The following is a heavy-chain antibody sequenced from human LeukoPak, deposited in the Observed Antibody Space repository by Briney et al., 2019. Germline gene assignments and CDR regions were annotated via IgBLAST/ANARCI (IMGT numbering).Heavy chain of an antibody. V-gene: IGHV4-39*01. J-gene: IGHJ5*02. D-gene: IGHD3-10*01. CDR2: LYHSGNS. Sequence: SETLSLTCSVSGGSVTTTYYWSWIRQPPGGGLEWIASLYHSGNSNYNPSLKSRVTMSVDTSKNQFSLQLTSMTAADTAIYYCTRHQTNFYGSGAPFDPWGQGTLVAVSS. CDR1: GGSVTTTYY. CDR3: TRHQTNFYGSGAPFDP.